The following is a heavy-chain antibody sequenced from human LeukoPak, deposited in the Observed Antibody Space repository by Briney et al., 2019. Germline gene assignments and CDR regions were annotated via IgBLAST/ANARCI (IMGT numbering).Heavy chain of an antibody. CDR1: GFTFSNYA. CDR3: AKVNPDSSGFYSPFDY. J-gene: IGHJ4*02. D-gene: IGHD3-22*01. Sequence: GGSLRLSCAASGFTFSNYAMSWVRQAPGKGLEWVSVIGNSGGSTYYADSVKGRFSISRDNSKNTLYLQTNSLRAEDTAVYYCAKVNPDSSGFYSPFDYWGQGTLVTVSS. V-gene: IGHV3-23*01. CDR2: IGNSGGST.